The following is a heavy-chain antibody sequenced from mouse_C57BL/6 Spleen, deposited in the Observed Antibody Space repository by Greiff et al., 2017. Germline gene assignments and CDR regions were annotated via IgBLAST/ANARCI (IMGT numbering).Heavy chain of an antibody. CDR3: ARGYSKSYWYVDV. J-gene: IGHJ1*03. V-gene: IGHV1-61*01. D-gene: IGHD2-5*01. CDR2: IYPSDSET. Sequence: VQLQQPGAELVRPGSSVKLSCKASGYTFTSYWMDWVKQRPGQGLEWIGNIYPSDSETHYNQKFKDKATLTVDKSSSTAYMQLSSLTSEDSAVXYCARGYSKSYWYVDVWGTGTTVTVSS. CDR1: GYTFTSYW.